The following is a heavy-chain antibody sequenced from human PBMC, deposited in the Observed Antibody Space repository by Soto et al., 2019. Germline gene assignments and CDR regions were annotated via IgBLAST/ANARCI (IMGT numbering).Heavy chain of an antibody. V-gene: IGHV4-30-2*01. Sequence: SETLSLTCAVSGGSISSGGYSWSWIRQPPGKGLEWIGYIYHSGSTYYNPSLKSRVTISVDRSKNQFSLKLSSVTAADTAVYYCARGPRAYYYYGMDVWGQGTTVTVSS. J-gene: IGHJ6*02. CDR2: IYHSGST. CDR3: ARGPRAYYYYGMDV. CDR1: GGSISSGGYS.